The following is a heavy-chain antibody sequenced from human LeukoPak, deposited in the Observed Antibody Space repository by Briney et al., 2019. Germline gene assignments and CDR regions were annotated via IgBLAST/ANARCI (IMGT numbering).Heavy chain of an antibody. V-gene: IGHV1-46*01. CDR3: AREAGDYGFDF. J-gene: IGHJ4*02. CDR2: INPSGGTT. CDR1: GYTFTSYY. D-gene: IGHD4-17*01. Sequence: ASVKVSCKASGYTFTSYYIHWVRQAPGQGVEWMGIINPSGGTTSYAQKFQGRVTVTSDTSTSTVNMDLSSLRSEDTAVYYCAREAGDYGFDFWGQGTLVTVSS.